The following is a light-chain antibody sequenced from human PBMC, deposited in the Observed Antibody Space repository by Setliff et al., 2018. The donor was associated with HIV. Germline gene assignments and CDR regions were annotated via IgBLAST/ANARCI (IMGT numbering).Light chain of an antibody. CDR3: SSYTSSSTRV. CDR1: SSDFGNYNL. Sequence: QSVLTQPASVSGSPGQSITISCTGTSSDFGNYNLVSWYQQHPGKTPKLILYEVDNRPSGVSYRFFGSKSGNTASLTISGLQAEDEADYYCSSYTSSSTRVFGTGTKVTVL. V-gene: IGLV2-14*02. J-gene: IGLJ1*01. CDR2: EVD.